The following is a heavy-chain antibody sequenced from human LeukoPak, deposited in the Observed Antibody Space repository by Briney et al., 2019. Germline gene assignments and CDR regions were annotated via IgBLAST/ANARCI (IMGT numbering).Heavy chain of an antibody. CDR2: IVPIFGTA. CDR1: GGTFSSYA. V-gene: IGHV1-69*05. J-gene: IGHJ4*02. Sequence: SVKVSYKASGGTFSSYAISWVRQAPGQGLEWMGGIVPIFGTASYAQKFQGRVTMTRDTSTSTVYMELSSLRSEDTAVYYCARDYYDSSGYYLPFDYWGQGTLVTVSS. CDR3: ARDYYDSSGYYLPFDY. D-gene: IGHD3-22*01.